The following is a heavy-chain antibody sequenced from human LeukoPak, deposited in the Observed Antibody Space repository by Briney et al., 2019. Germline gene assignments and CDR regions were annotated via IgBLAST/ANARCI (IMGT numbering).Heavy chain of an antibody. D-gene: IGHD6-13*01. Sequence: GRSLRLSCAASGFTFSSYGMHWVRQAPGKGLEWVAVIWYDGSNKYYADSVKGRFTISRDNSKNTLYLQMNSLRAEGTAVYYCARDRSNWYSVDNWGQGTLVTVSS. CDR1: GFTFSSYG. CDR2: IWYDGSNK. V-gene: IGHV3-33*01. CDR3: ARDRSNWYSVDN. J-gene: IGHJ4*02.